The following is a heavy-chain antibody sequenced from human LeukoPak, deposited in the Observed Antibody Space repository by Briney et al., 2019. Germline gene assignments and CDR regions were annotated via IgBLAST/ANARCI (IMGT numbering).Heavy chain of an antibody. D-gene: IGHD3-10*01. J-gene: IGHJ4*02. V-gene: IGHV4-38-2*02. CDR3: ARGAYYYGSGSYYHYFDY. CDR2: IYHSGST. CDR1: GYSISSSYY. Sequence: SETLSLTCTLSGYSISSSYYWGWIRQPPGKGLEWIGSIYHSGSTYYNPSLKSRVTISVDTSKNQFSLKLSSVTAADTAVYYCARGAYYYGSGSYYHYFDYWGQGTLVTVSS.